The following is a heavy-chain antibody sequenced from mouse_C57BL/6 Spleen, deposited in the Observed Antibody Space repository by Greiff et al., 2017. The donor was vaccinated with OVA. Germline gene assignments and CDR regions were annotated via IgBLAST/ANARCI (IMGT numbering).Heavy chain of an antibody. Sequence: EVKLQESVAELVRPGASVKLSCTASGFNIKNTYMHWVKQRPEQGLEWIGRIDPANGNTKYAPKFQGKATITADTSSNTAYLQLSSLTSEDTAIYYCARSPITTVVEEVYFDGWGTGTTVTVSS. CDR3: ARSPITTVVEEVYFDG. D-gene: IGHD1-1*01. CDR1: GFNIKNTY. V-gene: IGHV14-3*01. J-gene: IGHJ1*03. CDR2: IDPANGNT.